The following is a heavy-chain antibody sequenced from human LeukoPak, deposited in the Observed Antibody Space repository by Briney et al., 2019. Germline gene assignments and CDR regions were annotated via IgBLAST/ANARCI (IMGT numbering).Heavy chain of an antibody. CDR1: GYTFTSYY. Sequence: ASVKVSCKASGYTFTSYYIHWLRQAPGQGLEWMGIINPRGGITSYAQKFQGRVTMTRDTSTSTVYMDLSSLRSEDTAVYYCAREGYYDSSGSNREGFDYWGQGTLVTVSS. CDR2: INPRGGIT. V-gene: IGHV1-46*01. D-gene: IGHD3-22*01. J-gene: IGHJ4*02. CDR3: AREGYYDSSGSNREGFDY.